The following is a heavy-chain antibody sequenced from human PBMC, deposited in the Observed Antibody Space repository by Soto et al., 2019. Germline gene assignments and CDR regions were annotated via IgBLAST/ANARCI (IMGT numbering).Heavy chain of an antibody. Sequence: QVQLQQWGAGLLKPSETLSLTCAVYGGSFRGYTWSSIRQSPGKGLKWIGQINDGGSANYSPSLKSRVTISVGTSNNEFFLELSSVTAADTAVHYCARGLFSETHYSGGWYFFDYWGQGTLVTVSS. CDR2: INDGGSA. J-gene: IGHJ4*02. V-gene: IGHV4-34*01. D-gene: IGHD1-26*01. CDR3: ARGLFSETHYSGGWYFFDY. CDR1: GGSFRGYT.